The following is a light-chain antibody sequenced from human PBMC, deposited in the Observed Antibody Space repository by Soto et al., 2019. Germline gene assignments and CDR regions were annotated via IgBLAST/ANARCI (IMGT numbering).Light chain of an antibody. J-gene: IGLJ2*01. CDR2: AGS. V-gene: IGLV2-23*03. CDR1: SSDVGSYNL. Sequence: QSALTQPASVSGSPGQSITISCTGTSSDVGSYNLVSWYQQHPGKAPKLIIYAGSSGPSGVSNRFSVSKSGNTASLTISGLQADDEAVYYCCSYAGFSTFVVFGGGTQLTVL. CDR3: CSYAGFSTFVV.